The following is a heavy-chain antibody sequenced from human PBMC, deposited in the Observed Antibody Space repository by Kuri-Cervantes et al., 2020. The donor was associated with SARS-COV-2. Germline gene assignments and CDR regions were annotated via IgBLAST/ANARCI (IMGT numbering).Heavy chain of an antibody. D-gene: IGHD5-12*01. V-gene: IGHV1-69*02. J-gene: IGHJ4*02. CDR3: ARASSGYDLDIDY. CDR1: GGTFGSYT. Sequence: SVKVSCKASGGTFGSYTISWVRQAPGQGLEWMGRIIPILGIANYAQEFQGRVTITADKSTSTAYMELSSLRSEDTAVYYCARASSGYDLDIDYWGQGTLVTVSS. CDR2: IIPILGIA.